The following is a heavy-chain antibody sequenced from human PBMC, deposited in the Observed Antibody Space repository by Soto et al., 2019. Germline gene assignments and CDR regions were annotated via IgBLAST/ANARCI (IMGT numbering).Heavy chain of an antibody. J-gene: IGHJ6*03. D-gene: IGHD3-3*01. V-gene: IGHV4-34*01. CDR1: GGSFSGYY. CDR2: INHSGST. CDR3: ASSRVLYDDYYMDV. Sequence: QVQLQQWGAGLLKPSETLSLTCAVYGGSFSGYYWSWIRQPPGKGLEWIGEINHSGSTNYNPSLKSRVTISGDTSKNQFSLKRSSVTAADTAVYYCASSRVLYDDYYMDVGGKGTTVTVSS.